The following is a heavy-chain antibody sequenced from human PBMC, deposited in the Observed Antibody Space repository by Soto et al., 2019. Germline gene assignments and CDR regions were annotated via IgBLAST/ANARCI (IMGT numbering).Heavy chain of an antibody. Sequence: EVQLVESGGGSVQPGGSLRLSCETSGFTLSDHYMDWVRQAPGKGLEWVGRTKNKAQGYTTEYAASAKGRFTISRDDSDYSLYRQTTSLATGYTAVYYCARWTIGACGAWGQGTLFTVS. J-gene: IGHJ5*02. V-gene: IGHV3-72*01. CDR3: ARWTIGACGA. D-gene: IGHD2-8*01. CDR1: GFTLSDHY. CDR2: TKNKAQGYTT.